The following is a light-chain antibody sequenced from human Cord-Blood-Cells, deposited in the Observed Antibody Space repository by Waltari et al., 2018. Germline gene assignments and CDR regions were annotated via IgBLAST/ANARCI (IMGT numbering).Light chain of an antibody. CDR3: NARDSSGSQWV. V-gene: IGLV3-19*01. Sequence: SSELTQDPAVSVALGQTVRITCQGDSLRSYYASWYQQKPGQAPVLVIYGKNNRPSGIPDRFSGSSSGNTASLTITGAQAEDEADYYCNARDSSGSQWVFGGGTKLTVL. J-gene: IGLJ3*02. CDR2: GKN. CDR1: SLRSYY.